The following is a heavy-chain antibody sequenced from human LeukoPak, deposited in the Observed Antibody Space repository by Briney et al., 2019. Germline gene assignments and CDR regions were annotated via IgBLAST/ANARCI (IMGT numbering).Heavy chain of an antibody. V-gene: IGHV3-53*01. CDR2: IYSGGST. D-gene: IGHD3-10*01. CDR3: ARGGNYYGSGPKFDY. Sequence: GGSLRLSCAASGFTVSSNYMSWVRQAPGKGLEWVSVIYSGGSTYYADSVKGRFTISRDNSKNTLYLQMNSLRAEDTAVYYCARGGNYYGSGPKFDYWGQGTLVTVSS. J-gene: IGHJ4*02. CDR1: GFTVSSNY.